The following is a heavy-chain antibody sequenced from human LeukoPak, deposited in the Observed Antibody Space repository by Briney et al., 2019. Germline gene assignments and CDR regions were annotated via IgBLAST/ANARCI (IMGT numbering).Heavy chain of an antibody. J-gene: IGHJ4*02. Sequence: GGSLRLSCAASGFTFSSYSMNWVRQAPGKGLEWVSSISSSSSYIYYADSVKGRFTISRDNAKNSLYLQMNSLRAEDTAVYYCARDFTPLYSGYDRGTINLDYWGQGTLVTVSS. CDR1: GFTFSSYS. V-gene: IGHV3-21*01. CDR3: ARDFTPLYSGYDRGTINLDY. D-gene: IGHD5-12*01. CDR2: ISSSSSYI.